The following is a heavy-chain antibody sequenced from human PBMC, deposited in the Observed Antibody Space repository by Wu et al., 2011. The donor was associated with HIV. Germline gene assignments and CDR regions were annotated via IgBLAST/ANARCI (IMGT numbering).Heavy chain of an antibody. CDR2: IIPLVGTT. J-gene: IGHJ6*02. Sequence: QVQLVQSETEMKKPGSSVKVSCKASRGSFGSYAISWVRQAPGQGPEWMGRIIPLVGTTNIAQKFQGRVTITADAAITTSYMELTSLRSDDTAVYFCAREGRLKYTLTYYYYGLDVWGPGTTVTVSS. CDR3: AREGRLKYTLTYYYYGLDV. V-gene: IGHV1-69*11. D-gene: IGHD2-2*02. CDR1: RGSFGSYA.